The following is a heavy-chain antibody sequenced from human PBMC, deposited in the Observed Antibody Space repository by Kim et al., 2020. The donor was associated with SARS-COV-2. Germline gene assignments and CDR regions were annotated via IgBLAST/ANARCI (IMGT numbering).Heavy chain of an antibody. Sequence: SETLSLTCTVSGGSISGGYYWSWIRQHPGKGLEWIGNIYYSGSTSYNPSLKSRVIISVDTSKNQFSLKLSSVTAADTALYYCARCGSYNWFDPWGQGTLVTVSS. CDR3: ARCGSYNWFDP. D-gene: IGHD1-26*01. J-gene: IGHJ5*02. CDR2: IYYSGST. V-gene: IGHV4-31*03. CDR1: GGSISGGYY.